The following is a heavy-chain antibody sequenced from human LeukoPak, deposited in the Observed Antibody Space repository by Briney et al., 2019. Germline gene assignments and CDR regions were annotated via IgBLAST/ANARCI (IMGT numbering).Heavy chain of an antibody. CDR3: ARDLRGSGSYYYYYYYGMDV. CDR1: GGSISSYY. D-gene: IGHD3-10*01. Sequence: SETLSLTCTVSGGSISSYYWSWIRQLPGKGLEWIGYIYYSGSTNYNPSLKSRVTISVDTSKNQFSLKLSSVTAADTAVYYCARDLRGSGSYYYYYYYGMDVWGQGTTVTVSS. V-gene: IGHV4-59*01. CDR2: IYYSGST. J-gene: IGHJ6*02.